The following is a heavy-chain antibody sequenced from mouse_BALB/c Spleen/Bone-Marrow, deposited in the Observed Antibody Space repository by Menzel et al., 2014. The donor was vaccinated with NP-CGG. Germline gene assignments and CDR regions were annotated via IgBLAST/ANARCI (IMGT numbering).Heavy chain of an antibody. V-gene: IGHV1-7*01. CDR2: INPSTGYT. CDR3: ARSGGYDGFSY. Sequence: VQLQESGAELAKPWASVKMSCKASGYTFTSYWMHWVKQRPGQGLEWIGCINPSTGYTEYNQKFKDKATLTADKSSSTAYMQLSSLTSEDSAVYYCARSGGYDGFSYWGQGTTLTISS. D-gene: IGHD2-2*01. CDR1: GYTFTSYW. J-gene: IGHJ2*01.